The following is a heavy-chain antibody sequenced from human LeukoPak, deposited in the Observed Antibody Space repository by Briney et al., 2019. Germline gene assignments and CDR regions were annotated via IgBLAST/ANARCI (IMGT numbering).Heavy chain of an antibody. Sequence: PGGSLRLSCVASGFTFSDYGMHWVRQAPGKGLEWVAVISYDGSNKYYADSVKGRFTISRDNSKNTLYLQMNSLRAEDTAVYYCAKDSGYYDSSGYYDYWGQGTLVTVSS. CDR3: AKDSGYYDSSGYYDY. CDR2: ISYDGSNK. D-gene: IGHD3-22*01. V-gene: IGHV3-30*18. CDR1: GFTFSDYG. J-gene: IGHJ4*02.